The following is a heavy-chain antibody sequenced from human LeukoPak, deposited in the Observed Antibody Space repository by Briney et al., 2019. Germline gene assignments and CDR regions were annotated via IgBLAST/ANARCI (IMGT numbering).Heavy chain of an antibody. D-gene: IGHD6-6*01. CDR1: GGSISSYY. J-gene: IGHJ4*02. V-gene: IGHV4-4*07. CDR3: AREGSMTARPFASIDY. CDR2: IHTSGST. Sequence: SETLSLTCTVSGGSISSYYWSWIRQPAGKGLEWIGRIHTSGSTDYNPSLKSRVTMSVDTSKNQFSLKLRSVTAADTAVYYCAREGSMTARPFASIDYWGQGTLVTVSS.